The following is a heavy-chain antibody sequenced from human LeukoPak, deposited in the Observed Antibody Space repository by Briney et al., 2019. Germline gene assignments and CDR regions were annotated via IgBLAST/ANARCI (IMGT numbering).Heavy chain of an antibody. Sequence: SETLSLTCAVYGGSFSGYYWSWIRQPPGTALEWIGEINHSGSTNYNPSLKSRVTISVDTSKNQFSLKLSSVTAADTAVYYCAREDYGDYGLDYWGQGTLVTVSS. D-gene: IGHD4-17*01. CDR3: AREDYGDYGLDY. CDR2: INHSGST. V-gene: IGHV4-34*01. CDR1: GGSFSGYY. J-gene: IGHJ4*02.